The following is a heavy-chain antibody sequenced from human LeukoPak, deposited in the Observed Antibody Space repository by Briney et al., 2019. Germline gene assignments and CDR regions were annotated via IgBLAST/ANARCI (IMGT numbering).Heavy chain of an antibody. Sequence: SQTLSLTCAISGDSVSDKSVAWNWIRQSPSRDLEWLGRTFYRSKWSSEYATSMKGRITINPDTSKNQFSLQLISVTPEDTAVYYCARGDGPIHGRYYFDYWGQGTLITVSS. CDR3: ARGDGPIHGRYYFDY. CDR2: TFYRSKWSS. D-gene: IGHD3-10*01. J-gene: IGHJ4*02. CDR1: GDSVSDKSVA. V-gene: IGHV6-1*01.